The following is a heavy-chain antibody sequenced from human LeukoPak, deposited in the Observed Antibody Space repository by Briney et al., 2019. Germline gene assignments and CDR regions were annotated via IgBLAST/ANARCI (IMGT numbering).Heavy chain of an antibody. CDR2: MNRDGSEV. Sequence: GGSLRLSCAASGFPFAPFWMTWVRQAPGKGPEFVATMNRDGSEVAYGNSVRGRFTISRDNSKNTLYLQMNSLRAEDTAVYYCARDSGWYSGPYYFDYWGQGTLVTVSS. D-gene: IGHD6-19*01. V-gene: IGHV3-7*01. CDR3: ARDSGWYSGPYYFDY. J-gene: IGHJ4*02. CDR1: GFPFAPFW.